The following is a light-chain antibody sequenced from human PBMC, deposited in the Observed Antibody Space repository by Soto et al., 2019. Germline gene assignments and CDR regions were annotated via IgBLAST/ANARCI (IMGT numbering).Light chain of an antibody. J-gene: IGLJ3*02. V-gene: IGLV1-44*01. CDR1: SSNIRTNT. Sequence: QSVLAQPPSASGTPVQRVTISCSGSSSNIRTNTVNWYHQLPGTAPKLLIYSNNQRPSGVPDRFSGSKSGTSASLAISGLQSEDEADYYCAAWDDSLNGWVFGGGTKLTVL. CDR3: AAWDDSLNGWV. CDR2: SNN.